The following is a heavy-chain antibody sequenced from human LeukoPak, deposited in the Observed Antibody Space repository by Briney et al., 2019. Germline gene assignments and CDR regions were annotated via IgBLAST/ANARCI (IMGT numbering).Heavy chain of an antibody. CDR2: ISGSGGST. V-gene: IGHV3-23*01. CDR3: AKASGQWLVTH. D-gene: IGHD6-19*01. J-gene: IGHJ4*02. Sequence: PGGSLRISCAASGFTFSNYVMNWVRQAPGKGLEWVSAISGSGGSTYYADSVKGRFTTSRDNSKNTLYLQMNSLRAEDTAVYYCAKASGQWLVTHWGQGTLVTVSS. CDR1: GFTFSNYV.